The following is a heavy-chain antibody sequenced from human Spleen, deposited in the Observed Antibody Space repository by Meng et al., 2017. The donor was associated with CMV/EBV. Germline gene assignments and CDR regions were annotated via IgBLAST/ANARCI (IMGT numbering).Heavy chain of an antibody. CDR3: ARDNNWGPDY. CDR2: IYPSGRT. Sequence: SETLSLTCTVSAHSISSAYQWAWIRQSPGKGLEWIGTIYPSGRTYYSQSLKSRVTMSLDTSRKQFSLELRSVTAADTAVYYCARDNNWGPDYWGQGTLVTVSS. J-gene: IGHJ4*02. V-gene: IGHV4-38-2*02. D-gene: IGHD7-27*01. CDR1: AHSISSAYQ.